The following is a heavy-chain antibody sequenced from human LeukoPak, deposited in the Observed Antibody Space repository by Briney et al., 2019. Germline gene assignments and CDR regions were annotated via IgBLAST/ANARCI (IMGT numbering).Heavy chain of an antibody. V-gene: IGHV1-69*13. J-gene: IGHJ6*02. CDR1: GGTFISYA. CDR2: IIPIFGTA. D-gene: IGHD6-6*01. Sequence: SVKVSCKPSGGTFISYAISWVRQAPGQGLEWMGRIIPIFGTANYAQKFQGRVTITADESTSTAYMVLSSLRSEDTAVYYCARPQRSIAARLPGGYYYYGMDVWGQGTMVTVSS. CDR3: ARPQRSIAARLPGGYYYYGMDV.